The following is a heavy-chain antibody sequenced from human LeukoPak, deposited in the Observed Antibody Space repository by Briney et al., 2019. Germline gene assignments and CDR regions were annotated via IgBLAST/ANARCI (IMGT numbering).Heavy chain of an antibody. V-gene: IGHV3-21*01. CDR1: GFTFSSYS. CDR3: ARDLQTDYYYYYGMDV. J-gene: IGHJ6*02. CDR2: ISSSSSYI. D-gene: IGHD4-11*01. Sequence: RGSHSLFCAASGFTFSSYSMNWVRQAPGKGLEWVSSISSSSSYIYYADSVKGRFTISRDNAKNSLYLQMNSLRAEDTAVYYCARDLQTDYYYYYGMDVWGQG.